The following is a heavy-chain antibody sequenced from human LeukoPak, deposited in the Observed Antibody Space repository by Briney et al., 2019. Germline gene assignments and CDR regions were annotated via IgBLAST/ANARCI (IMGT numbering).Heavy chain of an antibody. CDR3: ARDDIVVVPAAKGYYYGMDV. J-gene: IGHJ6*02. CDR1: GYTFSSYG. CDR2: ISAYSGNT. V-gene: IGHV1-18*01. Sequence: ASVKVSCKASGYTFSSYGINWVRQAPGQGLEWMGRISAYSGNTNYAQKFQGRVTMTRDTSISTAYMELSRLRSDDTAVYYCARDDIVVVPAAKGYYYGMDVWGQGTTVTVSS. D-gene: IGHD2-2*01.